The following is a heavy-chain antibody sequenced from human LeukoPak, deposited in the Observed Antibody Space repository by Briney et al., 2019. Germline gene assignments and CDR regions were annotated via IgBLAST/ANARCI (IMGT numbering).Heavy chain of an antibody. CDR3: ASPNGTVGAYSAFDI. J-gene: IGHJ3*02. CDR2: INYSGST. D-gene: IGHD1-26*01. V-gene: IGHV4-39*01. CDR1: GGSISSSSYY. Sequence: SETLSLTCTVSGGSISSSSYYWGWIRQPPGKGLEWIGSINYSGSTYYNPSLKSRITISVAASKNQFSLKLSSVTAADTAVYFCASPNGTVGAYSAFDIWGQGTMVTVSS.